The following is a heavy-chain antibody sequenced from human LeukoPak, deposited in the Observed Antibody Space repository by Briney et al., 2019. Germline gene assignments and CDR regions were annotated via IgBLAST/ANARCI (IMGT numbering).Heavy chain of an antibody. D-gene: IGHD5-18*01. V-gene: IGHV3-21*01. CDR1: GFTVSSNY. J-gene: IGHJ3*02. CDR2: ISSSSSYI. CDR3: ASKRGYSSGEDAFDI. Sequence: GGSLRLSCAASGFTVSSNYMSWVRQAPGKGLEWVSSISSSSSYIYYADSVKGRFTISRDNAKDSLYLQMNSLRAEDTAVYYCASKRGYSSGEDAFDIWGQGTMVTVSS.